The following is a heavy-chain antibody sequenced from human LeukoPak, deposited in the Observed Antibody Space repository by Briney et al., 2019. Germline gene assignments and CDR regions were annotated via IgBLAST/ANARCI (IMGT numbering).Heavy chain of an antibody. J-gene: IGHJ4*02. CDR2: MYYRGST. CDR3: ARQGGWGGAASLFEY. V-gene: IGHV4-39*01. CDR1: GVSISTSTYY. D-gene: IGHD1-26*01. Sequence: SETLSLTCTVSGVSISTSTYYWGWIRQPPCKGLERIGSMYYRGSTYYNESLKSRVTISVDTSKNQFTLRLTSVTASDTAIFYCARQGGWGGAASLFEYWGQGTLVTVSS.